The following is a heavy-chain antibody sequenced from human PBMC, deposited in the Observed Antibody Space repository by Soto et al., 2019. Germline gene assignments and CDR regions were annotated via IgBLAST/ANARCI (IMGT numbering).Heavy chain of an antibody. V-gene: IGHV3-53*01. J-gene: IGHJ4*02. CDR3: ARDGLLDCSGRRCYWVD. CDR2: IYSGGST. D-gene: IGHD2-15*01. Sequence: GWALGLSCAASGFTVSSNYMSWVRQAPGKGLEWVSVIYSGGSTYYADSVKGRFTISRDNSKNTLYLQMNSLRAEDTAVYYCARDGLLDCSGRRCYWVDWGKGSLVTVYS. CDR1: GFTVSSNY.